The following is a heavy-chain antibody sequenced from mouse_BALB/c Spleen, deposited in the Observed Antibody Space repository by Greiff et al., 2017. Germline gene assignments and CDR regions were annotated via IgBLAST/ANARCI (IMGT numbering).Heavy chain of an antibody. D-gene: IGHD2-14*01. Sequence: LVESGAELVKPGASVKLSCKASGYTFTSYYMYWVKQRPGQGLEWIGEINPSNGGTNFNEKFKSKATLTVDKSSSTAYMQLSSLTSEDSAVYYCTRGNRYDGPLAYWGQGTLVTVSA. CDR2: INPSNGGT. V-gene: IGHV1S81*02. CDR3: TRGNRYDGPLAY. CDR1: GYTFTSYY. J-gene: IGHJ3*01.